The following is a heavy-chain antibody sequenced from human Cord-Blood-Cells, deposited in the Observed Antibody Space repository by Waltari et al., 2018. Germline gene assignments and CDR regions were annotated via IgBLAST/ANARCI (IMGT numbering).Heavy chain of an antibody. V-gene: IGHV1-24*01. J-gene: IGHJ5*02. D-gene: IGHD2-2*01. CDR1: GYTLTELS. CDR2: FDPEDGET. Sequence: QVQLVQSGAEVKKPGASVKVSCKVSGYTLTELSMHWVRQAPGTGLEWMGGFDPEDGETIYAQKFQGRVTMTEDTSTDTAYMELSSLRSEDTAVYYCATRVSGVVVPAAMVGWFDPWGQGTLVTVSS. CDR3: ATRVSGVVVPAAMVGWFDP.